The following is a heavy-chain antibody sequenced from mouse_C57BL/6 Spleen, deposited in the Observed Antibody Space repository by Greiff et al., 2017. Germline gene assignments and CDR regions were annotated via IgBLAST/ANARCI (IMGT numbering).Heavy chain of an antibody. Sequence: EVKVEESGPGLVKPSQSLSLTCSVTGYSITSGYYWNWIRQFPGNKLEWMGYISYDGSNNYNPSLKNRSSITRDTSKNQFFLKLNSVTTEDTATYYCARGGILYYFDDWGQGTTLTVSS. V-gene: IGHV3-6*01. CDR1: GYSITSGYY. CDR2: ISYDGSN. CDR3: ARGGILYYFDD. J-gene: IGHJ2*01.